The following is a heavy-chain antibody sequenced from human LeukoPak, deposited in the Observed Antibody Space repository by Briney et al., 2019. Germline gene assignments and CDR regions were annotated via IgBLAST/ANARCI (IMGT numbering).Heavy chain of an antibody. Sequence: GGSLRLSCVASGFTFSNYWMHWVRQPPGKGLVWVSRIYVDGRTTNYADSVKGRFTISGDNAKNTVYLEMNSLSVEDTATYYCIRDFRSADLWGQGTLVAVTS. V-gene: IGHV3-74*01. CDR3: IRDFRSADL. CDR1: GFTFSNYW. J-gene: IGHJ5*02. CDR2: IYVDGRTT.